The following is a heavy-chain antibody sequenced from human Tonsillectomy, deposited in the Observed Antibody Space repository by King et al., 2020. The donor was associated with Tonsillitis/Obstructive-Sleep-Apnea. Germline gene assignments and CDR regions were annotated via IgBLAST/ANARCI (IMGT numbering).Heavy chain of an antibody. CDR3: ARVPARVRGDIHAFDI. CDR1: GGSITSYY. D-gene: IGHD3-10*01. J-gene: IGHJ3*02. Sequence: QLQESGPGLVKPSETLSLTCTVSGGSITSYYWSWIRQPPGKGLEWIGYLYYSGSTNYNPSLKSRATTSVDTSNNQFSLKLSSATAADTAVYYCARVPARVRGDIHAFDIWGQGTMVTVSS. V-gene: IGHV4-59*01. CDR2: LYYSGST.